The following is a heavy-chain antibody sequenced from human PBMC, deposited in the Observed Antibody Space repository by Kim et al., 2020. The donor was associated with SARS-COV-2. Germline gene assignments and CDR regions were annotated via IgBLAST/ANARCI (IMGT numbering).Heavy chain of an antibody. J-gene: IGHJ4*02. Sequence: LSLTCAASGFTFSSYGMHWVRQAPGKGLEWVAVIWYDGSNKYYADSVKGRFTISRDNSKNTLYLQMNSLRAEDTAVYYCARDQVSGGGSFLDYWGQGTLVTVSS. D-gene: IGHD2-15*01. V-gene: IGHV3-33*01. CDR2: IWYDGSNK. CDR1: GFTFSSYG. CDR3: ARDQVSGGGSFLDY.